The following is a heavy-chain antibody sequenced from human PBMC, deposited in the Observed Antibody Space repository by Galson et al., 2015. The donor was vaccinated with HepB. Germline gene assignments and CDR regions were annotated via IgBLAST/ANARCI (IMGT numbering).Heavy chain of an antibody. CDR1: GFTVSSNY. J-gene: IGHJ6*02. CDR2: IYSGGST. Sequence: SLRLSCAASGFTVSSNYMSWVRQAPGKGLEWVSVIYSGGSTYYADSVKGRFTISRDNSKNTLYLQMSSLRAEDTAVYYCVKGLGYCSSTSCYRTRRQHYYYYYGMDVWGQGTAVTVSS. CDR3: VKGLGYCSSTSCYRTRRQHYYYYYGMDV. V-gene: IGHV3-53*05. D-gene: IGHD2-2*02.